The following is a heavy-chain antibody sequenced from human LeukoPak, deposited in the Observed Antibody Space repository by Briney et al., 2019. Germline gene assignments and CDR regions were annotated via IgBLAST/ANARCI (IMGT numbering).Heavy chain of an antibody. CDR3: ARTVQGCSSTSCYSYYYGMDV. J-gene: IGHJ6*02. Sequence: GGSLRLSCAASGFTFSSYAMSWVRQAPGKGLEWVSAISGSGGSTYYADSVKGRFTISRDNSKNTLYLQMNSLRAEDTAVYYCARTVQGCSSTSCYSYYYGMDVWGQGTTVTVSS. CDR1: GFTFSSYA. V-gene: IGHV3-23*01. D-gene: IGHD2-2*01. CDR2: ISGSGGST.